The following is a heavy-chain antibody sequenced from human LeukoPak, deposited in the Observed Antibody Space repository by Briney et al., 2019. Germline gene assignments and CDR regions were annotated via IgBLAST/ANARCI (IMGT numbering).Heavy chain of an antibody. CDR1: GGSISSGSYY. CDR3: ARDRTGGSTKGGFDY. Sequence: SETLSLTCTVSGGSISSGSYYWNWIRQPAGRGLEWIGRIYTSGSTNYNPSLKSRVTISVDTSKNQFSLKLSSVTAADTAVYYCARDRTGGSTKGGFDYWGQGTLVTVSS. CDR2: IYTSGST. V-gene: IGHV4-61*02. J-gene: IGHJ4*02. D-gene: IGHD1-26*01.